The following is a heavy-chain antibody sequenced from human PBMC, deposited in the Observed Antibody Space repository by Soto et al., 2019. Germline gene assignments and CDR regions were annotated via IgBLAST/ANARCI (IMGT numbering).Heavy chain of an antibody. CDR3: ARGYGRTFDY. Sequence: QVQLQQWGAGLLKPSETLSLTCAVYGGSFSGYYWNRIRQPPGKGLEWIGEINHSGSTNYNPSLKSRVTISVDMSKNQFSLKLSSVTAADTAVYYCARGYGRTFDYWGQGTLVTVSS. CDR1: GGSFSGYY. D-gene: IGHD3-10*01. V-gene: IGHV4-34*01. CDR2: INHSGST. J-gene: IGHJ4*02.